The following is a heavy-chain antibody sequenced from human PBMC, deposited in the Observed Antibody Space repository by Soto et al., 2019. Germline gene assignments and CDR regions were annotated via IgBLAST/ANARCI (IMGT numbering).Heavy chain of an antibody. CDR1: GYSFTSYW. V-gene: IGHV5-51*01. CDR2: IYPGDSDT. Sequence: GESLKISCKGSGYSFTSYWIGWVRQMPGKGLEWMGIIYPGDSDTRYSPSFQGQVTISADKSISTAYLQWSSLKALDTAMYYCATIINSGRDCYPSGGDYWGQGTLVTVSS. CDR3: ATIINSGRDCYPSGGDY. D-gene: IGHD2-21*02. J-gene: IGHJ4*02.